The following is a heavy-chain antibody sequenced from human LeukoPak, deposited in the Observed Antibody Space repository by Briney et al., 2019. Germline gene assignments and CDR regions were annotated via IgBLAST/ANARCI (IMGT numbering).Heavy chain of an antibody. Sequence: SETLSLTCAVYGGSFSGYYWSWIRQPPGKGLEWIGSIYYSGSTYYNPSLKSRVTISVDTSKNQFSLKLSSVTAADTAVYYCARDSTLQGAFDIWGQGTMVTVSS. CDR1: GGSFSGYY. CDR2: IYYSGST. V-gene: IGHV4-34*01. J-gene: IGHJ3*02. CDR3: ARDSTLQGAFDI. D-gene: IGHD2/OR15-2a*01.